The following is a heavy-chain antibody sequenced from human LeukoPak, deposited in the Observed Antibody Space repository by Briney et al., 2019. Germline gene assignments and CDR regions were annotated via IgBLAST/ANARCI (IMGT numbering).Heavy chain of an antibody. CDR2: IYHSGST. Sequence: SETLSLTCAVSGGSISSGGYSWSCIRQPPGKGLECIGYIYHSGSTYYNPSLKSRVTISVDRSKNQFSLKLSSVTAADTAVYYCASRGIKLTKYYYGPGIDYWGQGTLVTVSS. D-gene: IGHD3-10*01. CDR1: GGSISSGGYS. J-gene: IGHJ4*02. V-gene: IGHV4-30-2*01. CDR3: ASRGIKLTKYYYGPGIDY.